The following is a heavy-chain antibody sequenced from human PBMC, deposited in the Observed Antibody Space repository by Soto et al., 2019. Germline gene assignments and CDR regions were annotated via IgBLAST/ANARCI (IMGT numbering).Heavy chain of an antibody. CDR3: ARGRHCSSSSCFYSWFDP. V-gene: IGHV4-34*01. CDR1: GGSFSGYY. J-gene: IGHJ5*02. CDR2: INHSGST. Sequence: QVQLQQWGAGLLKPSETLSLSCAVYGGSFSGYYWSWIRQPPGKGLAWIGEINHSGSTNYNPSLKSRVSISVDTSKTQFSLKLSSVTAADTAVYYCARGRHCSSSSCFYSWFDPWGQGTLVSVSS. D-gene: IGHD2-2*01.